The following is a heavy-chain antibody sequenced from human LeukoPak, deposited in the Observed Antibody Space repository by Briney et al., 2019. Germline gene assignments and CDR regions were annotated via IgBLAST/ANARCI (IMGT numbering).Heavy chain of an antibody. Sequence: SETLSLTCTVSGGSISDYYRGWIRQPPGKGLEWIGYFYNSGSSTYNPSLKSRVTISVDTSKEQFSLKVNSVAAADTAVYYCTRGAGWLIDYWGQGILVTVSS. D-gene: IGHD3-16*01. CDR1: GGSISDYY. CDR3: TRGAGWLIDY. J-gene: IGHJ4*02. V-gene: IGHV4-59*01. CDR2: FYNSGSS.